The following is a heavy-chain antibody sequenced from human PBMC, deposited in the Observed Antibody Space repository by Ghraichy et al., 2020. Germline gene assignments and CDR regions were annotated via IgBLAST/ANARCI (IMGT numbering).Heavy chain of an antibody. D-gene: IGHD3-3*01. J-gene: IGHJ3*02. V-gene: IGHV3-23*01. CDR1: GFTFSSYA. CDR2: ISGSGGST. CDR3: AKALFGVVIKDVFDI. Sequence: GESLNISCAASGFTFSSYAMSWVRQAPGKGLEWVSTISGSGGSTYYADSVKGRFTISRDNSKNTLYLQMNSLRAEDTALYYCAKALFGVVIKDVFDIWGQGTMVTVSS.